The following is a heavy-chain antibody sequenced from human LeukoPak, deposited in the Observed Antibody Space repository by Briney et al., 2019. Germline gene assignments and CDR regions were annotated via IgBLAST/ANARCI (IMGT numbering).Heavy chain of an antibody. J-gene: IGHJ5*02. Sequence: GASVKVSCKASGYTFTSYDINWVRQATGQGLEWMGWMNPNSGNTGYAQKFQGRVTMTRNTSISTAYIELSSLRSEDTAVYYCARGRGVVPAARLHWFDPWGQGTLVTVSS. CDR2: MNPNSGNT. CDR3: ARGRGVVPAARLHWFDP. D-gene: IGHD2-2*01. CDR1: GYTFTSYD. V-gene: IGHV1-8*01.